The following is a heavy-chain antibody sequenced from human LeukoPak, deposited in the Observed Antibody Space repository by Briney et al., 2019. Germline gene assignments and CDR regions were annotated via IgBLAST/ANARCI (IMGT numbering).Heavy chain of an antibody. CDR3: ARGWGYFAY. CDR1: GGSFSGYY. Sequence: PSETLSLTCAVYGGSFSGYYWSWIRQPPGKGLEWIGEINHSGTTNYNPSLKSRVTISVDTSKNQFSLNLSSVTAADTAVYYCARGWGYFAYWGQGTLVTVSS. CDR2: INHSGTT. J-gene: IGHJ4*02. D-gene: IGHD1-26*01. V-gene: IGHV4-34*01.